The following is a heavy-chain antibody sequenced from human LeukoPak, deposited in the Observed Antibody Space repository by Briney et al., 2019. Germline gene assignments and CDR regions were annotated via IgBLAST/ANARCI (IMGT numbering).Heavy chain of an antibody. CDR2: INHSGST. J-gene: IGHJ5*02. V-gene: IGHV4-34*01. CDR1: GGPFSGYY. Sequence: SETLSLTCAVYGGPFSGYYWSWIRQPPGKGLEWIGEINHSGSTNYNPSLKSRVTVSVDTSKNQFSLKLSSVTAADTAVYYCARAYCSSTSCRNWFDPWGQGTLVTVSS. CDR3: ARAYCSSTSCRNWFDP. D-gene: IGHD2-2*01.